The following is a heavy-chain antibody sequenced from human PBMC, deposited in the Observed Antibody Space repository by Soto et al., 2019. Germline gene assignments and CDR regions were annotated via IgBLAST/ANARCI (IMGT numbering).Heavy chain of an antibody. V-gene: IGHV3-30*18. CDR3: AKCPRLLWFGELLLPSFDY. CDR2: ISYDGSNK. D-gene: IGHD3-10*01. J-gene: IGHJ4*02. Sequence: GGSLRLSCAASGFTFSSYGMHWVRQAPGKGLEWVAVISYDGSNKYYADSVKGRFTISRDNSKNTLYLQMNSLRAEDTAVYYCAKCPRLLWFGELLLPSFDYWGQGTLVTVSS. CDR1: GFTFSSYG.